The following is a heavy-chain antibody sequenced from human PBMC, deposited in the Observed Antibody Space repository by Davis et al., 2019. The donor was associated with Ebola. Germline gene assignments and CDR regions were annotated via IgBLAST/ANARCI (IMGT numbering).Heavy chain of an antibody. CDR1: GGSFSGYY. CDR2: ISNGGRT. D-gene: IGHD5-24*01. CDR3: VRGSDAYKTGY. Sequence: SETLSLTCAVYGGSFSGYYWSWIRQSPGKGLEWIAFISNGGRTIYNPSLRGRVTISIDTSKNKFSLEVRSVTAADTAFYYCVRGSDAYKTGYWGQGTLVTVSS. J-gene: IGHJ4*02. V-gene: IGHV4-59*01.